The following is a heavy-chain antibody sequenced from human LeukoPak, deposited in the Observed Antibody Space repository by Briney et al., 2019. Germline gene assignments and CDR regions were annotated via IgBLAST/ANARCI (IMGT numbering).Heavy chain of an antibody. D-gene: IGHD6-13*01. CDR2: INHSGST. Sequence: SETLSLTCAVYGGSFSGYYWSWIRQPPGKGLEWIGEINHSGSTNYNPSLKSRVTISVDTSNNQFSLKLNSVTAADTAVYYCARLIGYSSSWYYLDYWGLGTLVTVSS. V-gene: IGHV4-34*01. CDR3: ARLIGYSSSWYYLDY. J-gene: IGHJ4*02. CDR1: GGSFSGYY.